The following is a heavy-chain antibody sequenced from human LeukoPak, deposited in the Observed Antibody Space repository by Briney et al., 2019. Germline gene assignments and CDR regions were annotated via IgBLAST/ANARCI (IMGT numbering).Heavy chain of an antibody. CDR1: GGSISSYY. J-gene: IGHJ6*02. CDR3: ARSTAMDTDYYYYYGMDV. D-gene: IGHD5-18*01. V-gene: IGHV4-59*01. Sequence: SETLSLTCTVSGGSISSYYWSWIRQPPGKGLEWIGYIYYSGSTNYNPSLKSRVTISVDTSKNQFSLKLSSVTAADTAVYYCARSTAMDTDYYYYYGMDVWGQGTTVTVSS. CDR2: IYYSGST.